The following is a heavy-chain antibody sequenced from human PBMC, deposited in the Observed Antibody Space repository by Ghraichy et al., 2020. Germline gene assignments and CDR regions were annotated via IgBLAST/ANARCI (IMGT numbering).Heavy chain of an antibody. V-gene: IGHV4-61*01. CDR2: IYYSGST. CDR3: AREAGGIAAAGHYYYGMDV. D-gene: IGHD6-13*01. J-gene: IGHJ6*02. Sequence: SETLSLTCTVSGGSVSSGSYYWSWIRQPPGKGLEWIGYIYYSGSTNYNPSLKSRVTISVDTSKNQFSLKLSSVTAADTAVYYCAREAGGIAAAGHYYYGMDVWGQGTTVTVSS. CDR1: GGSVSSGSYY.